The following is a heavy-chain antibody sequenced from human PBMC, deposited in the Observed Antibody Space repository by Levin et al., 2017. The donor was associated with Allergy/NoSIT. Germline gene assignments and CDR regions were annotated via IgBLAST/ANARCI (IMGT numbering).Heavy chain of an antibody. Sequence: SQTLSLTCTVSSGSISSGDYYWSWIRQPPGKGLEWIGYIYNSGRTYYNPSLKSRVTISVDTSKNQFSLKVSSVTAADTAVYYCARGGYSSGFDYWGQGTLVTVSS. D-gene: IGHD5-18*01. CDR3: ARGGYSSGFDY. CDR2: IYNSGRT. CDR1: SGSISSGDYY. J-gene: IGHJ4*02. V-gene: IGHV4-30-4*01.